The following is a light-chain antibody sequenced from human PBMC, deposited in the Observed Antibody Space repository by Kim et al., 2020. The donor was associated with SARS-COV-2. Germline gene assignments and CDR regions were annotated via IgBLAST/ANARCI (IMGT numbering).Light chain of an antibody. CDR2: AAP. Sequence: SASVGDRVTITCRASQSISSYLNWYQQNPGKAPKLLIYAAPSLQSGVPSRFSGSGSGTDFTLPISSLQPEDFATYYCQQSYSTPLTFGGGTKLEI. J-gene: IGKJ4*01. CDR3: QQSYSTPLT. CDR1: QSISSY. V-gene: IGKV1-39*01.